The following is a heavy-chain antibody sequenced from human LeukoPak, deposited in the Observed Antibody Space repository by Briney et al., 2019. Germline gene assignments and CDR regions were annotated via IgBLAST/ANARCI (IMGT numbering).Heavy chain of an antibody. CDR3: AREGRYFDH. CDR1: GFTFTSYY. J-gene: IGHJ2*01. D-gene: IGHD3-10*01. CDR2: FDPSGGAT. V-gene: IGHV1-46*01. Sequence: GASVKVSCKASGFTFTSYYFHWALQAPGQGLEWMGIFDPSGGATNYAQNFQGRISMTGDTSTSTVYLELSSLRSEDTAVYYCAREGRYFDHWGRGTLLSVSS.